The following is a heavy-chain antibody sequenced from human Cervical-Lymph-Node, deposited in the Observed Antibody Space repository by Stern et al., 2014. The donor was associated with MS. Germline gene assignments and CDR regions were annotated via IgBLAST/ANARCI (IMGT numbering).Heavy chain of an antibody. CDR3: ARDTSSPERSDW. CDR1: GFTVRGDY. CDR2: ITNAGST. J-gene: IGHJ4*02. Sequence: EVQLVESGGGVFPPGGALSLSCTASGFTVRGDYMTWVRQAPGKGLDVISLITNAGSTFYTDSVKGRFTISRDDSKNPVYLHMTSLRAEDTAMYYCARDTSSPERSDWWGQGTLVTVSS. D-gene: IGHD1-1*01. V-gene: IGHV3-53*01.